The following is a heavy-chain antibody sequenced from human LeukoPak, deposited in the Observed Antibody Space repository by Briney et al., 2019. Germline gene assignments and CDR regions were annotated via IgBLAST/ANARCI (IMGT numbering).Heavy chain of an antibody. D-gene: IGHD6-13*01. CDR3: AKLFKAYSSTWIDY. Sequence: GGSLRLSCAASGFTFSDYYMSWIRQAPGQGLEWVAYISHSSGFTNYADSVKGRFAISRDNAKNSLYPQMDSLRAEDTAIYYCAKLFKAYSSTWIDYWGQGNLVTVSS. J-gene: IGHJ4*02. V-gene: IGHV3-11*03. CDR1: GFTFSDYY. CDR2: ISHSSGFT.